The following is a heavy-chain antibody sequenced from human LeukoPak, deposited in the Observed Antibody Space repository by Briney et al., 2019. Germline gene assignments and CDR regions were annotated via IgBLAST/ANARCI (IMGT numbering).Heavy chain of an antibody. V-gene: IGHV4-34*01. D-gene: IGHD3-22*01. Sequence: SETLSLTCAVDGGSFSGYYWSWIRQPPGKGLEWIGEINHSGSTNYNPSLKSRVTISVDTSKNQFSLKLSSVTAADTAVYYCARGRKKLNYYDSSGYYYFDYWGQGTLVTVSS. J-gene: IGHJ4*02. CDR3: ARGRKKLNYYDSSGYYYFDY. CDR2: INHSGST. CDR1: GGSFSGYY.